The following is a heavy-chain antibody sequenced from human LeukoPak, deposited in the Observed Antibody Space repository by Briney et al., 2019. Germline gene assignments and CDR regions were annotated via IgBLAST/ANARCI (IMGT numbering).Heavy chain of an antibody. V-gene: IGHV3-48*04. D-gene: IGHD6-19*01. J-gene: IGHJ5*02. Sequence: GGSLRLSCAASGFTFSSYGMNWVRQAPGKGLEWISYISSSSTTLYYADSVKGRFTISRDNGRNSLYLQMNSLRVEDTAVYYCAREGEQWSEPYNWFDPWGQGTLVTVSS. CDR1: GFTFSSYG. CDR2: ISSSSTTL. CDR3: AREGEQWSEPYNWFDP.